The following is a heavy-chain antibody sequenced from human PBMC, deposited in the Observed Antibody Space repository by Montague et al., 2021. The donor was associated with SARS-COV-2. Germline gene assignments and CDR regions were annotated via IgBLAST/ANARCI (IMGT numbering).Heavy chain of an antibody. V-gene: IGHV4-39*01. Sequence: SETLSLTCTVSGGSISSSSYYWGWIRQPSGKGLEWIGSIYYSGSTYYNPSLKSRVTISVDTSKNQFSLKLSSVTAADTAVYYCARSINLYDFWSGYYQGWFDPWGQGTLVTVSS. CDR3: ARSINLYDFWSGYYQGWFDP. CDR2: IYYSGST. D-gene: IGHD3-3*01. CDR1: GGSISSSSYY. J-gene: IGHJ5*02.